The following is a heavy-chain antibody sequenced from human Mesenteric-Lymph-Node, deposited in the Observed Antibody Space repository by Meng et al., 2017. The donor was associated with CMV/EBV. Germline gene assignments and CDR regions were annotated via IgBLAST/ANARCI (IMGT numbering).Heavy chain of an antibody. CDR2: INHSGST. CDR1: GGSFSGYY. Sequence: QGQLHEWGAGLVKPSETPSVTCAGYGGSFSGYYWNWIRQSPEKGLEWIGEINHSGSTTYNPSFTSRIIISVDTSTNQISLNMSSVTAADTAVYYCARGSSYDILTGYFDYWGQGALVTVSS. V-gene: IGHV4-34*01. CDR3: ARGSSYDILTGYFDY. D-gene: IGHD3-9*01. J-gene: IGHJ4*02.